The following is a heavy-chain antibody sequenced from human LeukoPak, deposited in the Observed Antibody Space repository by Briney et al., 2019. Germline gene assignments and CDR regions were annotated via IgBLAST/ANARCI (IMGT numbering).Heavy chain of an antibody. CDR3: ARDKWGSIDY. V-gene: IGHV3-30*03. CDR2: ISYDGSNK. J-gene: IGHJ4*02. D-gene: IGHD7-27*01. CDR1: GFTFSSYG. Sequence: GGSLRLSCAASGFTFSSYGMHWVRQAPGKGLEWVAVISYDGSNKYYADSVRGRFTISRDNSKNTLFLQMNSLRTEDTAIYYCARDKWGSIDYWGQGILVTVSS.